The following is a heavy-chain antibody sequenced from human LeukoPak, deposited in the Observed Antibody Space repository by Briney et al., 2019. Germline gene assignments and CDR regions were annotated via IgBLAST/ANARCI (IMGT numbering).Heavy chain of an antibody. V-gene: IGHV4-34*01. CDR3: ARDRYSSARAPYYYDSFAFDI. CDR2: INHSGST. J-gene: IGHJ3*02. D-gene: IGHD3-22*01. CDR1: GGSFSGYY. Sequence: SEALSLTCAVYGGSFSGYYWSWIRQPPGKGLEWIGEINHSGSTNYNPSLKSRVTMSVDTSKNQFSLKLSSVTAADTAVYYCARDRYSSARAPYYYDSFAFDIWGQGTMVTVSS.